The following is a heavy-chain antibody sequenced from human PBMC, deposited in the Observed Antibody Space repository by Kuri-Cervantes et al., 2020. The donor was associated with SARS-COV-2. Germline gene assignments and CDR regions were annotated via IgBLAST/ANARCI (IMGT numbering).Heavy chain of an antibody. D-gene: IGHD5-12*01. Sequence: SVKVSCKASGGTFSSYAISWVRQAPGQGLEWMGGIIPIFGTANYAQKFQGRVTITADESTSTAYMELSSLRSDDTAVYYCASFGTAYAVGVATTKEFDYWGQGTLVTVSS. V-gene: IGHV1-69*13. CDR3: ASFGTAYAVGVATTKEFDY. CDR2: IIPIFGTA. J-gene: IGHJ4*02. CDR1: GGTFSSYA.